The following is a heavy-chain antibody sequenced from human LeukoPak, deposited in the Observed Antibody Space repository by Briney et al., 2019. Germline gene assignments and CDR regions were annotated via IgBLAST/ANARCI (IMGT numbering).Heavy chain of an antibody. CDR2: ISSSSSTI. CDR3: ARGYGMSYYYYYMDV. J-gene: IGHJ6*03. CDR1: EFSVGSNY. Sequence: GGSLRLSCAASEFSVGSNYMNWVRQAPGKGLEWVSYISSSSSTIYYADSVKGRFTISRDNAKNSLYLQMNSLRAEDTAVYYCARGYGMSYYYYYMDVWGKGTTVTVSS. V-gene: IGHV3-48*01. D-gene: IGHD4-17*01.